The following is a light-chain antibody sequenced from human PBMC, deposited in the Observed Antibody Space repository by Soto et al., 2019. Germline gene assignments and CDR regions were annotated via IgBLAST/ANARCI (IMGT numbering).Light chain of an antibody. CDR2: RNN. CDR3: AALDDSLSGAV. CDR1: SSNIGSNY. V-gene: IGLV1-47*01. J-gene: IGLJ7*01. Sequence: QSVLTQPPSASGTPGQRVTISCSGSSSNIGSNYVYWYQQLPGTAPKLLIYRNNQRPSGVPDRFSGSKSGTSASLAISGLRSEDEADYYCAALDDSLSGAVFGGGTQLTVL.